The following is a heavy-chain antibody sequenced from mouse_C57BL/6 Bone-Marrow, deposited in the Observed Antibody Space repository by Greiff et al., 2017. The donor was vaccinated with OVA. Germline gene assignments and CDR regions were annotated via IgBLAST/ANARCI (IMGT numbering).Heavy chain of an antibody. D-gene: IGHD1-1*01. J-gene: IGHJ4*01. Sequence: DVMLVESGGGLVQPGGSLKLSCAASGFTFSDYYMYWVRQTPEKRLEWVAYISNGGGSTYYPDTVKGRFTISRDNAKNTLYLQMSRLKSEDTAMYYCARPLITTVVARDAMDYWGQGTSVTVSS. V-gene: IGHV5-12*01. CDR2: ISNGGGST. CDR1: GFTFSDYY. CDR3: ARPLITTVVARDAMDY.